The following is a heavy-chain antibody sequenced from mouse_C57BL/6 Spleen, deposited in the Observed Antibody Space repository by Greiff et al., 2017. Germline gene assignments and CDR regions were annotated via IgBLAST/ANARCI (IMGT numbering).Heavy chain of an antibody. CDR3: ARDYYYGSRGPAWFAY. Sequence: EVQGVESGGGLVKPGGSLKLSCAASGFTFSSYALSWVRQTPEKRLEWVATISDGGSYPYYPDNVKGRFTISRDNAKNNLYLQRSHLKSEDTAMYYCARDYYYGSRGPAWFAYWGQWTLVTGSA. CDR1: GFTFSSYA. D-gene: IGHD1-1*01. J-gene: IGHJ3*01. CDR2: ISDGGSYP. V-gene: IGHV5-4*01.